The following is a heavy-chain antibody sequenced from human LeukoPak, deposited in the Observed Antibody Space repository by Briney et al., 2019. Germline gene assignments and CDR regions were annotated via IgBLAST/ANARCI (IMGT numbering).Heavy chain of an antibody. Sequence: GSLRLSCAASGFTVSTNYMNWVRQPPGKGLEWIGEINHSGSSNYNPSLKSRVTISVDTSKNQFSLKLSSVTAADTAVYYCARGEDGDYYFQHWGQGTLVTVSS. CDR3: ARGEDGDYYFQH. CDR2: INHSGSS. CDR1: GFTVSTNY. V-gene: IGHV4-34*01. D-gene: IGHD4-17*01. J-gene: IGHJ1*01.